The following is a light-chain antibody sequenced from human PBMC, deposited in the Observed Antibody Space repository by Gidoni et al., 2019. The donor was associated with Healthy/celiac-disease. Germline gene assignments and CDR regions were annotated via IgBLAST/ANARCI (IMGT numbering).Light chain of an antibody. Sequence: VMTQSPATLSVSPGERATLTCRASQSVSSNLAWYQQKPGQAPRLLIYGASTRATGIPARFSGSGSGTEFTLTISSLQSEDFAVYYCQQYNNWLPTFGQGTKVEIK. CDR1: QSVSSN. CDR3: QQYNNWLPT. V-gene: IGKV3-15*01. CDR2: GAS. J-gene: IGKJ1*01.